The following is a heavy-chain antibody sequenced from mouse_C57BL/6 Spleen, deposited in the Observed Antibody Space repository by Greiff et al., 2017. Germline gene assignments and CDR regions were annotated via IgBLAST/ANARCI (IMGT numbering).Heavy chain of an antibody. CDR3: ARHDGFDY. V-gene: IGHV5-6*01. CDR1: GFTFSSYG. CDR2: ISSGGSYT. Sequence: EVKLMESGGDLVKPGGSLKLSCAASGFTFSSYGMSWVRQTPDKRLEWVATISSGGSYTYYPDSVKGRFTISRDNAKNTLYLQMSSLKSEDTAMYYCARHDGFDYWGQGTTLTVSS. J-gene: IGHJ2*01.